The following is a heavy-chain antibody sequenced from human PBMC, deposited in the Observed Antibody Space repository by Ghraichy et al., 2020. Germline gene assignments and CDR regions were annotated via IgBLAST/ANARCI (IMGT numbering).Heavy chain of an antibody. CDR1: GGSFSGYY. V-gene: IGHV4-34*01. D-gene: IGHD2-2*01. CDR3: ARVSYCSSTSCYAGYWFDP. J-gene: IGHJ5*02. CDR2: INHSGST. Sequence: SETLSLTCAVYGGSFSGYYWSWIRQPPGKGLEWIGEINHSGSTNYNPSLKSRVTISVDTSKNQFSLKLSSVTAADTAVYYCARVSYCSSTSCYAGYWFDPWGQGTLVTVSS.